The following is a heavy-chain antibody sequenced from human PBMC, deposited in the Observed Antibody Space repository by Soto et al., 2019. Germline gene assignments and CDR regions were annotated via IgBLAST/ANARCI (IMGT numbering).Heavy chain of an antibody. CDR1: GFTFSSYS. J-gene: IGHJ3*02. Sequence: EVQLVESGGGLVKPGGSLRLSCAASGFTFSSYSMNWVRQAPGKGLEWVSSISSSSSYIYYADSVKGRFTISRDNAKNSLYLQMNSLRAEDTAVYYCARDYEPREAFDIWGQGTMVTVSS. CDR2: ISSSSSYI. D-gene: IGHD3-3*01. CDR3: ARDYEPREAFDI. V-gene: IGHV3-21*01.